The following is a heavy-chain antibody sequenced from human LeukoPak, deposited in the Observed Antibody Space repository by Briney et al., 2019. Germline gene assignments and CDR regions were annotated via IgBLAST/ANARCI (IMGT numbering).Heavy chain of an antibody. CDR1: GFTFSSYA. J-gene: IGHJ4*02. CDR2: ISYDGSNK. Sequence: PGRSLRLSCAASGFTFSSYAMHWVRQAPGKGLEWVAVISYDGSNKYYADSVKGRFTISRDNSKNTLYLQMNSLRAEDTAVYYCARDVFQWELQGASWYWGQGTLVTVSS. D-gene: IGHD1-26*01. V-gene: IGHV3-30-3*01. CDR3: ARDVFQWELQGASWY.